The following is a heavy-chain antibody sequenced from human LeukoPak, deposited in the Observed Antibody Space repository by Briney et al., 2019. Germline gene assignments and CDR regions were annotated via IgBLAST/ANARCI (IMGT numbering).Heavy chain of an antibody. D-gene: IGHD3-10*01. V-gene: IGHV3-7*01. J-gene: IGHJ4*02. CDR2: MNQDGTRK. CDR1: GFTFSSFW. CDR3: TKDSQGSGTYSIDH. Sequence: GGSLRLSCVASGFTFSSFWMSWLRQGPGKGPEWVANMNQDGTRKYYVDSVKGRFTISRDNAKNSLFLQMNGLRAEDTAVYYCTKDSQGSGTYSIDHWGQGTLVTVSS.